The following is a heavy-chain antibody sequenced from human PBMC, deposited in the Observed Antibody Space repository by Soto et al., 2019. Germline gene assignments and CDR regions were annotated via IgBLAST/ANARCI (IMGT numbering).Heavy chain of an antibody. V-gene: IGHV1-69*13. CDR2: IIPIFGTA. Sequence: SVKVSCKASGGTFSSYAISWVRQAPGQGLEWMGGIIPIFGTANYAQKFQGRVTITADESTSTAYMELSSLRSEDTAVYYCAREWGYYYDSSGSYHYWGQGTLVTVSS. CDR1: GGTFSSYA. D-gene: IGHD3-22*01. CDR3: AREWGYYYDSSGSYHY. J-gene: IGHJ4*02.